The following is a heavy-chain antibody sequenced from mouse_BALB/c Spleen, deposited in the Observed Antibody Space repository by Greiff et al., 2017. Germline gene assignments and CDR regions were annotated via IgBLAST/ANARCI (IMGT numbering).Heavy chain of an antibody. CDR2: IWAGGST. CDR3: ARDGRNGKDGFAY. Sequence: VKLQESGPGLVAPSQSLSITCTVSGFSLTSYGVHWVRQPPGKGLEWLGVIWAGGSTNYNSALMSRLSISKDNSKSQVFLKMNSLQTDDTAMYYCARDGRNGKDGFAYWGQGTLVTVSA. CDR1: GFSLTSYG. V-gene: IGHV2-9*02. J-gene: IGHJ3*01. D-gene: IGHD2-1*01.